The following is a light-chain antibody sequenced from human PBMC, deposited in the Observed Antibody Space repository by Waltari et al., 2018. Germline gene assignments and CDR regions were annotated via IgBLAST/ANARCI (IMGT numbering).Light chain of an antibody. J-gene: IGLJ2*01. CDR2: KDR. Sequence: SFELTQPPSVSVSPGQKARIPCPGDAVGKKYAYWYQQRPGQAPVVVIYKDRERPSGIPERFSGSGSGTTVTLTIDGVQAEDEADYYCQSADSSASYVVFGGGTKLTVL. V-gene: IGLV3-25*03. CDR3: QSADSSASYVV. CDR1: AVGKKY.